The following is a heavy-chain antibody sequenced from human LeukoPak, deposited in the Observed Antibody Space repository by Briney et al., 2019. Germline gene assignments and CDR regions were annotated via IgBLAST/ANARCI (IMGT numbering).Heavy chain of an antibody. J-gene: IGHJ4*02. CDR1: GGSFSGYY. CDR2: INHSGST. V-gene: IGHV4-34*01. CDR3: AREVTGTKSDY. D-gene: IGHD1-7*01. Sequence: SETLSLTCAVYGGSFSGYYWSWIRQPPGKGLEWIGEINHSGSTNYNPSLKSRVTISVDTSKNQFSLKLSSVTAADTAVYYCAREVTGTKSDYWGQGTLVTVSS.